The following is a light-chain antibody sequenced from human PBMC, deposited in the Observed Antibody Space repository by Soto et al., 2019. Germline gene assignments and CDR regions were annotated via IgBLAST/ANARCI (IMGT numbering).Light chain of an antibody. CDR1: QSILNSSNNKNH. V-gene: IGKV4-1*01. J-gene: IGKJ2*03. CDR2: WAS. CDR3: QQYYAPPYS. Sequence: DIVMTQSPDSLAASLGERATISCKSSQSILNSSNNKNHLAWYQQKSGQPPKLLIYWASTRESGVPDRFSGSGSGTDFTLTISSLQAEDVAAVYYCQQYYAPPYSFGQGTKLEI.